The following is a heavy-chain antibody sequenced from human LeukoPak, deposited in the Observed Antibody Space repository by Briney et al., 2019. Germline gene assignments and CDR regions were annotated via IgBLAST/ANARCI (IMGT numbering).Heavy chain of an antibody. J-gene: IGHJ4*02. Sequence: SETLSLTCTVSGGSVSSNYWNWIRQPAGKVLEWIGRIYNGGITNYNPSLESRLTISLDRSKNQFSLKLTSVTAADTAVYYCANSISLDFQYWSQGTLVTVSS. D-gene: IGHD2-2*02. CDR3: ANSISLDFQY. CDR2: IYNGGIT. CDR1: GGSVSSNY. V-gene: IGHV4-4*07.